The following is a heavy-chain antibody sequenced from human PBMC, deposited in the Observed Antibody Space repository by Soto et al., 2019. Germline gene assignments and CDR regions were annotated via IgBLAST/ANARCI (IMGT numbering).Heavy chain of an antibody. CDR1: GYSFTSYW. CDR2: IYPGESDT. J-gene: IGHJ4*02. Sequence: PGESLKLSCKGSGYSFTSYWIGWVRQMPGKGLEWMGIIYPGESDTRYSPSFQGQVTISADKSISTAYLQWSSLKASDTAMYYCARPLLYDSSGYDFDYWVQGTLVTVSS. D-gene: IGHD3-22*01. CDR3: ARPLLYDSSGYDFDY. V-gene: IGHV5-51*01.